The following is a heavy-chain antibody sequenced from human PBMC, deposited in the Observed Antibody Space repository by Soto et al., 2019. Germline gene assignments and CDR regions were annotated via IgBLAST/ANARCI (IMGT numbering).Heavy chain of an antibody. CDR3: ARRMFRLSTTIRAVNYYGFAV. D-gene: IGHD3-10*01. CDR2: INHTGST. Sequence: AQTLSLPCEVHSGRFSGYYCPWNRQYPGKGLEWIAEINHTGSTNSNPSLRGRVTTSIDTSKNQFSLMLTSVTAADTAVYFCARRMFRLSTTIRAVNYYGFAVWGQGTKVTVSS. CDR1: SGRFSGYY. V-gene: IGHV4-34*01. J-gene: IGHJ3*01.